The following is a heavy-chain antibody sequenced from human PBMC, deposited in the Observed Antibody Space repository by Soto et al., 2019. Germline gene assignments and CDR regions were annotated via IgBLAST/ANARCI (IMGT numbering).Heavy chain of an antibody. CDR1: GGTFSSYT. D-gene: IGHD3-10*01. CDR3: AGPTITMVRGAGDAFDI. CDR2: IIPILGIA. Sequence: QVQLVQSGAVVKKPGSSVKVSCKASGGTFSSYTITWVRQAPGQGLEWMGRIIPILGIASYPQKFQGRVTITADKSTSTTYMELSSLRSEDTAVYYCAGPTITMVRGAGDAFDIWGQGTMVTVSS. V-gene: IGHV1-69*02. J-gene: IGHJ3*02.